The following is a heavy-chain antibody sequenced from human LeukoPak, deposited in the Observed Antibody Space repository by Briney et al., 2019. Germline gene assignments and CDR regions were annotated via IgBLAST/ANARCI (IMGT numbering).Heavy chain of an antibody. Sequence: PSETLSLTCTVSGYSISSGYYWGWIRQPPGKGLEWIGSIYHSGSTYYNPSLKSRVTISVDTSKNQFSLKLSSVTAADTAVYYCATHSGTYQQRLDYWGQGTLVTVSS. D-gene: IGHD1-26*01. CDR1: GYSISSGYY. CDR2: IYHSGST. J-gene: IGHJ4*02. CDR3: ATHSGTYQQRLDY. V-gene: IGHV4-38-2*02.